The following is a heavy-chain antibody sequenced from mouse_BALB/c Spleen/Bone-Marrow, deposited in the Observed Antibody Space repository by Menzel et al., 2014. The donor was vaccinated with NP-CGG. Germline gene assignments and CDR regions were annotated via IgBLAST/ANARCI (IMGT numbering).Heavy chain of an antibody. Sequence: EVKLMESGGGLVKPGGSLKLSCAASGFTFSSYAMSWVRQTPEKRLEWVASISSGGSTYYPDSMKGRFTISRDNARNILYLQMSSLRSEDTAMYYCARDDYDDQYYFDYWGQGTTLTVSS. D-gene: IGHD2-4*01. J-gene: IGHJ2*01. V-gene: IGHV5-6-5*01. CDR3: ARDDYDDQYYFDY. CDR2: ISSGGST. CDR1: GFTFSSYA.